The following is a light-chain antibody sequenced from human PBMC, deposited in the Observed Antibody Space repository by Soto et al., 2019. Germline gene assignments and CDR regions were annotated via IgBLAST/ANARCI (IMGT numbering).Light chain of an antibody. CDR2: GAS. V-gene: IGKV3-15*01. CDR3: QQYNNWPPWT. Sequence: EIVMTQSPATLSVSPGERATLSCRASQSVRSNLAWYQQKPGQAPRLLIYGASTRATGIAARFSGSGSGTEFTLTISSLQSEDFAVYYCQQYNNWPPWTFGQGTKLEIK. J-gene: IGKJ2*02. CDR1: QSVRSN.